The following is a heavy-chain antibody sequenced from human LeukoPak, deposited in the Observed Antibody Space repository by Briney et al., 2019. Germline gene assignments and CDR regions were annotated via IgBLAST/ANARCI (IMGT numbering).Heavy chain of an antibody. V-gene: IGHV3-7*03. CDR2: IKQDGSEK. J-gene: IGHJ2*01. CDR3: ARAEWSNWYFDL. Sequence: GGSLRLSCAASGFTFSTYWMNWVRQAPGKGLEWVANIKQDGSEKYYVDSVKGRFTLSRESAKNSLYLQMNSLRAEDTAVYYCARAEWSNWYFDLWGRGTLVTVSS. CDR1: GFTFSTYW. D-gene: IGHD3-3*01.